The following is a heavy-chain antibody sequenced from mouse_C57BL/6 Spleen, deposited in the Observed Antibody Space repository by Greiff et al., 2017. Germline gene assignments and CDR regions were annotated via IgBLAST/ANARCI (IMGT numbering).Heavy chain of an antibody. V-gene: IGHV2-9-1*01. J-gene: IGHJ3*01. Sequence: VQRVESGPGLVAPSQSLSITCTVSGFSLTSYAISWVRQPPGKGLEWLGVIWTGGGTNYNSALKSRLSISKDNSKSQVFLKMNSLQTDDTARYYCARTYYYGSSVWFAYWGQGTLVTVSA. CDR1: GFSLTSYA. CDR3: ARTYYYGSSVWFAY. CDR2: IWTGGGT. D-gene: IGHD1-1*01.